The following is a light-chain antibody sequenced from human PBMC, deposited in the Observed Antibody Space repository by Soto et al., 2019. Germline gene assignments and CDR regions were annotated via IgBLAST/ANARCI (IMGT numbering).Light chain of an antibody. CDR1: SSDVGGYDF. Sequence: QSVLTQPASVSGSPGQSIAISCSGTSSDVGGYDFVSWYQHHPGKAPKLIIYNVSNRPSGVSNRFSGSKSGNTASLTISGLQAEDEAVYYCNSYTSSTTPAVFGGGTKHTVL. CDR3: NSYTSSTTPAV. CDR2: NVS. V-gene: IGLV2-14*03. J-gene: IGLJ2*01.